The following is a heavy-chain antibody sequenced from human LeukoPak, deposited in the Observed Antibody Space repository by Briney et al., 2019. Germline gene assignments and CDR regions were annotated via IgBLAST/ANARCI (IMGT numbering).Heavy chain of an antibody. D-gene: IGHD2-2*01. Sequence: PSETLSLTCTVSGDSISSSNSYWAWIRQPPGKGLEWIESIYYSGSTYYNPSLKSRVTISVDTSKNQFSLKVSSVTAADTAVYYCAGHWRSSTGNMKVTIFDSWGQGTLVIVSS. CDR2: IYYSGST. J-gene: IGHJ4*02. V-gene: IGHV4-39*01. CDR3: AGHWRSSTGNMKVTIFDS. CDR1: GDSISSSNSY.